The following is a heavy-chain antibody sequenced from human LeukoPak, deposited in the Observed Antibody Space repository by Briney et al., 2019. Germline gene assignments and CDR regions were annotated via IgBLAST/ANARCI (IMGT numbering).Heavy chain of an antibody. Sequence: SETLSLTRTVSGGSISGHYWTWIRQPPGKGLEWIGQIHYSARPDSTPSLKSRVTISVDTSKNQLSLKVTSVTGADTAVYYCARFGVDYDMDVWGQGTTVTVS. CDR1: GGSISGHY. V-gene: IGHV4-59*11. CDR2: IHYSARP. J-gene: IGHJ6*02. D-gene: IGHD3-16*01. CDR3: ARFGVDYDMDV.